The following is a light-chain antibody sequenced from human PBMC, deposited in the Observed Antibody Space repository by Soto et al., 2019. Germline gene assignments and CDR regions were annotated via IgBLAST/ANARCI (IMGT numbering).Light chain of an antibody. V-gene: IGLV2-14*01. CDR1: SSDVGGYNY. J-gene: IGLJ1*01. Sequence: QSALTQPASVSGSPGQSITISRTGTSSDVGGYNYVSWYQQHPGKAPKLMIYDVSNRPSGVSNRFSGSKSGNTASLTISRLQAEDEADYYCSSYTSSSTLLFGTGTKVTVL. CDR3: SSYTSSSTLL. CDR2: DVS.